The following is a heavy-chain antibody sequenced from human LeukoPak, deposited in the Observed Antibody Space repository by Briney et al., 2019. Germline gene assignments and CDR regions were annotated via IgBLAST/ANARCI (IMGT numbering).Heavy chain of an antibody. CDR1: GYIFTNYW. Sequence: GESLKISCKVSGYIFTNYWIAWVRQMPGKGLEWMGIIYPGDSDTRYSPSFQGQVTISADEPLNTAYRQWSSLKASDTAIYYCARLSWHWIIHAFEIWGQGTMVTVSS. CDR3: ARLSWHWIIHAFEI. J-gene: IGHJ3*02. D-gene: IGHD2-2*03. V-gene: IGHV5-51*01. CDR2: IYPGDSDT.